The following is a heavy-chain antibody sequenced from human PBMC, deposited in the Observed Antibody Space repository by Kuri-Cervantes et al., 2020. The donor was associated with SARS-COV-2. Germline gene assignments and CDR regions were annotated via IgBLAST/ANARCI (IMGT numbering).Heavy chain of an antibody. J-gene: IGHJ6*03. CDR2: ISSSGSTI. D-gene: IGHD7-27*01. CDR3: AKLIWGSYYYYMDV. V-gene: IGHV3-11*01. Sequence: GESLKISCAASGFTFSDYYMSWIRQAPGKGLEWVSYISSSGSTIYYADSVKGRFTISRDNSKNTLYLQMNSLRAEDTAVYYCAKLIWGSYYYYMDVWGKGTTVTVSS. CDR1: GFTFSDYY.